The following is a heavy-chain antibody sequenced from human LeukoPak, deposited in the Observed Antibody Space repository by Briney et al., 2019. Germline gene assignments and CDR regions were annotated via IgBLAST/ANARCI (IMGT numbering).Heavy chain of an antibody. J-gene: IGHJ4*02. V-gene: IGHV3-21*03. CDR1: GFTFSSQN. CDR3: ARVRATKDLDC. D-gene: IGHD5-24*01. CDR2: ISTSGDST. Sequence: GGSLRLSCAASGFTFSSQNMNWARQAPGKGLEWVAYISTSGDSTKYADSVEGRFTISRDNAENSLYLQMNSLRVEDTAVYYCARVRATKDLDCWGQGTLVSVSS.